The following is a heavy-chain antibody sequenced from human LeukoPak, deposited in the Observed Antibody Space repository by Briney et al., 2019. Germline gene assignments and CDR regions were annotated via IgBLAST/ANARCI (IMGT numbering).Heavy chain of an antibody. CDR3: ARRQWLVSDFDY. D-gene: IGHD6-19*01. CDR1: GYTFTSYG. CDR2: ISAYNGNT. V-gene: IGHV1-18*01. J-gene: IGHJ4*02. Sequence: ASVKVSCKASGYTFTSYGISWVRQAPGQGLEWMGWISAYNGNTNYAQKLQGRVTMTTDTSTSTAYMELRSLRSDDTAVFYCARRQWLVSDFDYWGQGTLVTVSS.